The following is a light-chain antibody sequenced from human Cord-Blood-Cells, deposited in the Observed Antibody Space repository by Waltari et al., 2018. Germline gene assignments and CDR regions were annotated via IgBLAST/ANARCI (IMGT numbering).Light chain of an antibody. CDR2: AAS. CDR1: QSISSY. V-gene: IGKV1-39*01. Sequence: DIQMTQSPSSLSASVADRVTITCRASQSISSYLNWYQQKPGKAPKRLIYAASSLQSGVPSRFSGSGSETDFTLTISSLQPEDCATYYCQQSYSTPLTFGGGTKVEIK. CDR3: QQSYSTPLT. J-gene: IGKJ4*02.